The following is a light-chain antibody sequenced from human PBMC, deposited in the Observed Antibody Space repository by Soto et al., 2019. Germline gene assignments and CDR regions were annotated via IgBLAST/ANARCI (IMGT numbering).Light chain of an antibody. Sequence: EIVLTQSPATLSLSPGERATLSCRASQSVSSYLAWYRQKPGQAPRLLIYDASNRATAIPARFSGSGSGTDFTLTISSLEPEDFAVYYCHQRSNWPPEITFGQGTRLEIK. CDR1: QSVSSY. V-gene: IGKV3-11*01. CDR3: HQRSNWPPEIT. J-gene: IGKJ5*01. CDR2: DAS.